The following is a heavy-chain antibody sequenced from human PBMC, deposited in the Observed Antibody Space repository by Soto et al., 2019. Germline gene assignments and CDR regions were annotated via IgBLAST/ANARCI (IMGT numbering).Heavy chain of an antibody. CDR2: IYYSGST. CDR1: GGSISSYY. Sequence: SETLSLTCTVSGGSISSYYWSWIRQPPGKGLEWIGYIYYSGSTNYNPSLKSRVAISVDTSKNQFSLKLSSVTAADTAVYYCARDSYCSGGSCLPGNWFDPWGQGTLVTVSS. D-gene: IGHD2-15*01. CDR3: ARDSYCSGGSCLPGNWFDP. V-gene: IGHV4-59*01. J-gene: IGHJ5*02.